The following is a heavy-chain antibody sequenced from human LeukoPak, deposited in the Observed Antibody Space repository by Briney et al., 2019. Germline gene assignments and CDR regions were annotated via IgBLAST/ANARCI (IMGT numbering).Heavy chain of an antibody. CDR1: GFTFNDYA. D-gene: IGHD2-21*01. V-gene: IGHV3-30-3*01. Sequence: GGSLRLSCAASGFTFNDYAMYWVRQAPGKGLEWVTLISSDGYDKSYADSVRGRFTISRDNSRNTLYLQMDSLRSEDTAVYYCARDFFPIVDSTWYEIGYWGQGTLVTVSS. CDR3: ARDFFPIVDSTWYEIGY. J-gene: IGHJ4*02. CDR2: ISSDGYDK.